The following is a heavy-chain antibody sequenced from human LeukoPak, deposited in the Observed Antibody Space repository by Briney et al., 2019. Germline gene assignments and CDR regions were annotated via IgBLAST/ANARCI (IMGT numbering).Heavy chain of an antibody. CDR2: IDSGATTT. V-gene: IGHV3-48*04. J-gene: IGHJ3*02. CDR3: ARGRSITLLRGVAMSDGFDI. CDR1: GFIFNGPNYA. Sequence: PGGSLRLSCGASGFIFNGPNYAMNWVRQTPGKGLEWISFIDSGATTTWYADSVRGRFTISRDNAKNLVFLQMNGLRAEDTAVYYCARGRSITLLRGVAMSDGFDIWGQGAMVAVSS. D-gene: IGHD3-10*01.